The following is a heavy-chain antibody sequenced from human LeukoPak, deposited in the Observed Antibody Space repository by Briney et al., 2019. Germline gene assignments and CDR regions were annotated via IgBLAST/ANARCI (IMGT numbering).Heavy chain of an antibody. J-gene: IGHJ4*02. V-gene: IGHV1-8*01. Sequence: ASVPVSCQASGYIFTSYDINGVRQATAQGLEWMGWINPSSGNTGYAQKIQGRVTMTRNTSISTAYMELSSLRAEDAAVYYWARAPVLYGAGSYYNSLDYWGQGTLVIVSS. D-gene: IGHD3-10*01. CDR1: GYIFTSYD. CDR3: ARAPVLYGAGSYYNSLDY. CDR2: INPSSGNT.